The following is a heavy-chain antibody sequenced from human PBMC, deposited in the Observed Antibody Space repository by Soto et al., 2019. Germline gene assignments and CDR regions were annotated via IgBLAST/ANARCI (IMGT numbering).Heavy chain of an antibody. CDR3: AKDRSITGLAEAFDI. J-gene: IGHJ3*02. D-gene: IGHD1-20*01. V-gene: IGHV3-23*01. CDR1: GFTFSSYA. CDR2: ISGSGGST. Sequence: EVQLLESGGGLVQPEGSLRLSCAASGFTFSSYAMSWVRQAPGKGLEWVSAISGSGGSTYYADSVKGRFTISRDNSKNTLYLQMNSRRAEDTAVYYCAKDRSITGLAEAFDIWGQGTMVTVSS.